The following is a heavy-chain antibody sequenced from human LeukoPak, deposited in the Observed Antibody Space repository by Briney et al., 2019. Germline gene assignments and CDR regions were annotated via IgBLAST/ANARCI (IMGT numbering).Heavy chain of an antibody. Sequence: GGSLRLSCAASGFTFSSYAMSWVRQAPGKGLEWVSAISGSGGSTYYADSVKGRFTISRDNSKNTLYLQMNSLKTEDTAVYYCAGGGDLGVPAAWGMVSFDVGAQGTGATVST. J-gene: IGHJ3*01. CDR1: GFTFSSYA. V-gene: IGHV3-23*01. CDR2: ISGSGGST. CDR3: AGGGDLGVPAAWGMVSFDV. D-gene: IGHD2-2*01.